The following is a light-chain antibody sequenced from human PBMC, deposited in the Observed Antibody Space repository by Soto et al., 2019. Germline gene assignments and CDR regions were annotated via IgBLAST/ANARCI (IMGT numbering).Light chain of an antibody. V-gene: IGKV3-15*01. Sequence: EIVMTQSPATLSVSPGERVTLSCRASQSIGGSLAWYQQKAGQAPRLLIYGASNRATGVPARFSGSGSGTDFTLTISSLQSEDFAVYYCQQYANWWAFGQGTKVEIK. CDR3: QQYANWWA. CDR1: QSIGGS. J-gene: IGKJ1*01. CDR2: GAS.